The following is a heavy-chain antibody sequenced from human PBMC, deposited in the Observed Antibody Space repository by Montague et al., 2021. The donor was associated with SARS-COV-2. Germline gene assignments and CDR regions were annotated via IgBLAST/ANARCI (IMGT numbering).Heavy chain of an antibody. CDR2: IRHSGAT. Sequence: SETLSLTCGVYGGSFSDYPWTWIRQPPGKGLQWIGQIRHSGATKYNPSLESRLTISVDTSKNQFSLKLSSVTAADTAVYYCARGSPGFWGQGSLVTVSS. D-gene: IGHD6-25*01. CDR3: ARGSPGF. J-gene: IGHJ4*02. V-gene: IGHV4-34*01. CDR1: GGSFSDYP.